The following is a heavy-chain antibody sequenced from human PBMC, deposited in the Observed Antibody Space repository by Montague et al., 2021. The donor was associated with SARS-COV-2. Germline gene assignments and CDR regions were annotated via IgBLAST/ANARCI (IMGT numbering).Heavy chain of an antibody. CDR3: ARDPSRQPLLYPIGDDYYGMDL. V-gene: IGHV4-39*07. CDR2: IYYSGST. J-gene: IGHJ6*02. D-gene: IGHD2-2*02. Sequence: SETLSLTCTVSGGSISSSSYYWGWIRQAPGKGLEWIGSIYYSGSTYYNPSLKSRVTISVDTSKNRFSLKLSSVTAADTAVYYCARDPSRQPLLYPIGDDYYGMDLWGQGTTVTVSS. CDR1: GGSISSSSYY.